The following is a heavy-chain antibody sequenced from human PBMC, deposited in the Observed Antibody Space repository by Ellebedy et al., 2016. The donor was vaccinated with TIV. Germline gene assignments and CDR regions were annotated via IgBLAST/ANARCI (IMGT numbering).Heavy chain of an antibody. D-gene: IGHD3-16*02. CDR1: GFIFNTYN. J-gene: IGHJ4*02. CDR3: ARDGNFYVWGNDRYPHDGGGTDY. Sequence: PGGSLRLSCEASGFIFNTYNMNWVRQVPGKGLEWVAYISTTSATIYYADSVKGRFTISRDNAKNSLYLQMKSLRADDTAVYYCARDGNFYVWGNDRYPHDGGGTDYWGQGTLVTVSS. V-gene: IGHV3-48*01. CDR2: ISTTSATI.